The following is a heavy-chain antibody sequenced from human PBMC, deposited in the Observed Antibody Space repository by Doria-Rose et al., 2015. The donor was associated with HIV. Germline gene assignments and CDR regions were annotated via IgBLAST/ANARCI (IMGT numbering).Heavy chain of an antibody. CDR3: ARVKSSRWYHKYYFDF. J-gene: IGHJ4*02. CDR1: GVSLSSPGMG. CDR2: IFSDDER. Sequence: ESGPVLVKPTETLTLTCTVSGVSLSSPGMGVSWIRQPPGKALEWLANIFSDDERSYKSSLKCRLTISRSTYNTRVVLTMTDMDTVDTATYYCARVKSSRWYHKYYFDFWGQGTLVIVSA. D-gene: IGHD6-13*01. V-gene: IGHV2-26*01.